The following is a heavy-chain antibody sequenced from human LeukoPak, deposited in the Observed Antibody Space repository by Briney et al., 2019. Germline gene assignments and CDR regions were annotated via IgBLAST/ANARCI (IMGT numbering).Heavy chain of an antibody. V-gene: IGHV3-13*01. CDR3: ARAGYSYGSSYYYGMDV. Sequence: QSGGSLRLSCAASGFTFSSYDMHWVRQATGKGLEWVSVIGTAGDTYYPGSVKGRFTISRENAKNSLYLQMNSLRAGDTAVYYCARAGYSYGSSYYYGMDVWGQGTTVTVSS. CDR1: GFTFSSYD. D-gene: IGHD5-18*01. J-gene: IGHJ6*02. CDR2: IGTAGDT.